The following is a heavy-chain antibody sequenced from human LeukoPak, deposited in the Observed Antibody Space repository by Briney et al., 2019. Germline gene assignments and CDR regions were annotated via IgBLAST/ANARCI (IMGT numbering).Heavy chain of an antibody. J-gene: IGHJ4*02. V-gene: IGHV4-61*01. CDR2: FLYSGST. Sequence: SETLSLTCTVSGVSVSSGTYYWSWVRQPPGEGLEWIGNFLYSGSTHYNPSLKSRVTISVDTSKNQFSLNLSSVTVADTAVYFCARASITMIVATWGQGSLVTVSS. D-gene: IGHD3-22*01. CDR1: GVSVSSGTYY. CDR3: ARASITMIVAT.